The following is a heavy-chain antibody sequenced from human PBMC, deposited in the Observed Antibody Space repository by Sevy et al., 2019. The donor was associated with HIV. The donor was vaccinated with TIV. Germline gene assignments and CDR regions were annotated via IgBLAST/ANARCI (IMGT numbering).Heavy chain of an antibody. CDR3: AREVTIFGVVIETYYYYYYYMDV. V-gene: IGHV3-7*03. J-gene: IGHJ6*03. CDR2: IKQDGSEK. CDR1: GFTFSSYW. Sequence: GGSLRLSCAASGFTFSSYWMSWVRQAPGKGLEWVANIKQDGSEKYYVDSVKGRFTISRDNAKNSLYLQMNNLRAEDTAVYYCAREVTIFGVVIETYYYYYYYMDVWGKGTTVTVSS. D-gene: IGHD3-3*01.